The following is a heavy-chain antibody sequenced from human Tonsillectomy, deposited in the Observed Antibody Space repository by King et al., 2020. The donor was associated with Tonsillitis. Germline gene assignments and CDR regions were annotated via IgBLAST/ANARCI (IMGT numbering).Heavy chain of an antibody. CDR2: IYWNDDK. V-gene: IGHV2-5*01. D-gene: IGHD3-10*01. J-gene: IGHJ5*02. CDR1: GFSLSTSGVG. Sequence: ITLKESGPTLVKPTQTLTLTCTFSGFSLSTSGVGVGWIRQPPGKALEWLALIYWNDDKRYSPSLKSRLTITKDTSKNQVLLTLTNMDPVDTATYYCAHSSYYYGSGSPWWFDPWGQGTLVTVSS. CDR3: AHSSYYYGSGSPWWFDP.